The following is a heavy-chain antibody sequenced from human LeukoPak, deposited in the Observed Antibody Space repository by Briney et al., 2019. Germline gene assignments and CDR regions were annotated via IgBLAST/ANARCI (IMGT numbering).Heavy chain of an antibody. V-gene: IGHV1-18*01. D-gene: IGHD2-21*02. Sequence: ASVKVSYKASGYTFTSYGISWVRQAPGQGLDWMGWISAYNGNTNYAQKLQGRVTMTTDTSTSTAYMELRSLRSDDPAVYYCARDHGGGDIDYWGQGTLVTVSS. CDR2: ISAYNGNT. J-gene: IGHJ4*02. CDR1: GYTFTSYG. CDR3: ARDHGGGDIDY.